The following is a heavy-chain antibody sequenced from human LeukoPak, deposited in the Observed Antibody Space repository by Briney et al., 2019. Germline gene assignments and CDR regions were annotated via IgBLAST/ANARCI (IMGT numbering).Heavy chain of an antibody. CDR1: GFTFSGSW. D-gene: IGHD3-3*01. J-gene: IGHJ4*02. CDR3: ARELSWSGRDY. V-gene: IGHV3-7*01. CDR2: INQDGSAK. Sequence: GGSLRLSCAASGFTFSGSWMNWVRQAPGKGLEWVANINQDGSAKNYLDSVKGRFTISIDRGKNSLYLQMNSLRDEDTAVYYCARELSWSGRDYWGQGTLVTVSS.